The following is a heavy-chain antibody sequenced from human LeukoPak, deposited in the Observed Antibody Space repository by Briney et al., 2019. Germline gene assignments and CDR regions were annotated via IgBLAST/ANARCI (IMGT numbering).Heavy chain of an antibody. Sequence: GGSLRLSCAASGFTFSSYAMHWVRQAPGKGLEWVAVISYDGSNKYYADSVKGRFTISRDNSKNTLYLQMNSLRAEDTAVYYCARAVEWELLLCDYWGQGTLVTVSP. V-gene: IGHV3-30-3*01. CDR1: GFTFSSYA. CDR3: ARAVEWELLLCDY. CDR2: ISYDGSNK. J-gene: IGHJ4*02. D-gene: IGHD1-26*01.